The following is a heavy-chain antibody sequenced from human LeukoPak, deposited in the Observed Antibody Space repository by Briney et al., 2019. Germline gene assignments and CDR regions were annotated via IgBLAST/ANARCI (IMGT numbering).Heavy chain of an antibody. V-gene: IGHV3-30*03. CDR3: AREIVDLGGCFDY. CDR1: GFTFSSYG. D-gene: IGHD2-8*01. Sequence: GGSLRLSCAASGFTFSSYGMSWVRQAPGKGLEWVAVISYDGSNKYYADSVKGRFTISRDNSKNTLYLQMNSLRAEDTAVYYCAREIVDLGGCFDYWGQGTLVTVSS. J-gene: IGHJ4*02. CDR2: ISYDGSNK.